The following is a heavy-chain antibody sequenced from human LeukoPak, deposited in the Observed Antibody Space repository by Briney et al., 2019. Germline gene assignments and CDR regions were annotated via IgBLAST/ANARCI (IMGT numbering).Heavy chain of an antibody. V-gene: IGHV3-30*18. Sequence: GGSLRLSCAASGFTFSSYGMHWVRQAPGKGLEWVAVISYDGSNKYYADSVKGRFTISRDNSKNTLYLQMNSLRAEDMAVYYCAKELRTTVVTRTVDYWGQGTLVTVSS. CDR1: GFTFSSYG. CDR3: AKELRTTVVTRTVDY. D-gene: IGHD4-23*01. J-gene: IGHJ4*02. CDR2: ISYDGSNK.